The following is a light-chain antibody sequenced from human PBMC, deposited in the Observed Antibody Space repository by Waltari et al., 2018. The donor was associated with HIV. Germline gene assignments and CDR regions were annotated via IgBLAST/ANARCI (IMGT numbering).Light chain of an antibody. CDR2: GAS. CDR3: QQDYNLP. Sequence: PGERVTLSCRASQSVSSSYLTWYQQKPGQAPRLLSYGASTRATSIPARFSGSGSGTDFTLTISSLQPEDFAVYYCQQDYNLPFGGGTKVEIK. J-gene: IGKJ4*01. V-gene: IGKV3D-7*01. CDR1: QSVSSSY.